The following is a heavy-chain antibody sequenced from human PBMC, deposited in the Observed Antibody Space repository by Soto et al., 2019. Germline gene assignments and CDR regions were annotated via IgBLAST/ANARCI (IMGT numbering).Heavy chain of an antibody. CDR3: ARDNYGDYDRYYGLDV. V-gene: IGHV3-30-3*01. CDR2: ISYDGSNK. Sequence: GGSLRLSCAASGFTFSSYAMHWVRQAPGKGLEWVAVISYDGSNKYYADSVKGRFTISRDNSKNTLYLQMNSLRAEDTAVYYCARDNYGDYDRYYGLDVWGQGTTVTVSS. CDR1: GFTFSSYA. D-gene: IGHD4-17*01. J-gene: IGHJ6*02.